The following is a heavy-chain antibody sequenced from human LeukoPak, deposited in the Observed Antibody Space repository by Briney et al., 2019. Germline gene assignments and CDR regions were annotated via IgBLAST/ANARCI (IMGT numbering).Heavy chain of an antibody. Sequence: GGSLRLSCEASGFTFSSHAMTWVRQAPGKGLEWASTISGRGDSTYYADSVKGRFTISRDNSKNTVYLQLNNLRDEDTAVYYCARNPEYSSSSEFDYWGQGTLVTVSS. V-gene: IGHV3-23*01. J-gene: IGHJ4*02. D-gene: IGHD6-6*01. CDR3: ARNPEYSSSSEFDY. CDR2: ISGRGDST. CDR1: GFTFSSHA.